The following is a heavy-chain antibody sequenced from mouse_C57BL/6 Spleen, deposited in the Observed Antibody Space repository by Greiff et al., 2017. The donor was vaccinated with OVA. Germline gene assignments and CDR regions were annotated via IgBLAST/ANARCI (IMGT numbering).Heavy chain of an antibody. CDR1: GYTFTSYW. Sequence: VHLVESGAELVKPGASVKMSCKASGYTFTSYWITWVKQRPGQGLEWIGDIYPGSGSTNYNEKFKSKATLTVDTSSSTAYMQLSSLTSEDSAVYYCARNYGSNFDVWGTGTTVTVSS. CDR3: ARNYGSNFDV. V-gene: IGHV1-55*01. CDR2: IYPGSGST. D-gene: IGHD1-1*01. J-gene: IGHJ1*03.